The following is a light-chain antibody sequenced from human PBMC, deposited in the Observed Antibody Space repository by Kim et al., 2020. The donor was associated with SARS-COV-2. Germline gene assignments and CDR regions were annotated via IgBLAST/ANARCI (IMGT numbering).Light chain of an antibody. V-gene: IGKV1D-13*01. CDR2: HAS. CDR1: QDISSA. J-gene: IGKJ4*01. CDR3: QQFNNYPLT. Sequence: ASVGDRVTITCRATQDISSALAWYQQKPGKAPKLLICHASSLESGVPSRFSGSGSGTDFTLTISSLQPDDFATYYCQQFNNYPLTFGGGTKVDIK.